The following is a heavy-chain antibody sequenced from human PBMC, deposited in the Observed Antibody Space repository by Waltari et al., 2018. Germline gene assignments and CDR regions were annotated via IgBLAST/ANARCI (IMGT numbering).Heavy chain of an antibody. CDR3: ARESYDSSGYYYVGYFDY. CDR2: IYYSGST. J-gene: IGHJ4*02. V-gene: IGHV4-39*07. CDR1: GGPISSSSYY. Sequence: QLQLQESGPGLVKPSETLSLTCTVSGGPISSSSYYWGWIRQPPGKGLEWIGSIYYSGSTYYNPSLKSRVTISVDTSKNQFSLKLSSVTAADTAVYYCARESYDSSGYYYVGYFDYWGQGTLVTVSS. D-gene: IGHD3-22*01.